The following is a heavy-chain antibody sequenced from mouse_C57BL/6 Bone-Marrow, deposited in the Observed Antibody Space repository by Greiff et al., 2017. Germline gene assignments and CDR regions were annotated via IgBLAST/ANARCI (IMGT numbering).Heavy chain of an antibody. D-gene: IGHD2-1*01. V-gene: IGHV14-1*01. CDR1: GFNIKDYY. Sequence: VKLMESGAELVRPGASVKLSCTASGFNIKDYYMHWVKQRPEQGLEWIGRIDPEDGDTEYATKFQGKATMTADTSPNTAYLQLSSLTSEDTAVYYCTSPYGKYWGQGTTLTVSS. J-gene: IGHJ2*01. CDR3: TSPYGKY. CDR2: IDPEDGDT.